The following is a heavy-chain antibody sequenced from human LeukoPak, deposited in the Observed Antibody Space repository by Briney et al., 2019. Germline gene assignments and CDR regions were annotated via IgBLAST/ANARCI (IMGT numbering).Heavy chain of an antibody. V-gene: IGHV4-39*02. CDR2: IYYSGST. CDR1: GGSISSSSYY. D-gene: IGHD6-13*01. CDR3: ARGRAAAAQGWFDP. J-gene: IGHJ5*02. Sequence: SETLSLTCTVSGGSISSSSYYWGWIRQPPGKELEWIGSIYYSGSTYYNPSLKSRVSISVDTSKNHCSLKLSSVTAADTTVYYCARGRAAAAQGWFDPWGQGTLVTVSS.